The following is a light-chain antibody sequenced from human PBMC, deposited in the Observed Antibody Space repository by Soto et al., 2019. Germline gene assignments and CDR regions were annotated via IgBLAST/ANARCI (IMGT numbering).Light chain of an antibody. Sequence: DIQMTQFPSSVSASVGDRVTITCRASQDISTWLGWYQQKPGKAPRLLISETSTLQTGVPSRFRASGSGTEFSLTISSLQPDDFATYFCQQAFAFPWTFGHGTKVEIK. V-gene: IGKV1-12*01. CDR3: QQAFAFPWT. J-gene: IGKJ1*01. CDR2: ETS. CDR1: QDISTW.